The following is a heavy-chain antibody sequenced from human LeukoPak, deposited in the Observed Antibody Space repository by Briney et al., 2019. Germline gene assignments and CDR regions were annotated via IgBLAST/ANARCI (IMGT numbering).Heavy chain of an antibody. D-gene: IGHD3-22*01. V-gene: IGHV3-23*01. J-gene: IGHJ4*02. CDR3: AKWGVYYYDSSGYQI. CDR2: ISGSGGST. CDR1: GFTFSSYA. Sequence: RGSLRLSCAASGFTFSSYAMSWVRQAPGKGLEWVSAISGSGGSTYYADSVKGRFTISRDNSKNTLYLQMNSLRAEDTAVYYCAKWGVYYYDSSGYQIWGQGTLVTVSS.